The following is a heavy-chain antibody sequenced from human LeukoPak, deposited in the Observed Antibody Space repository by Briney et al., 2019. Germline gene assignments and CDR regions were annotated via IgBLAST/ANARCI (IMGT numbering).Heavy chain of an antibody. Sequence: SETLSLTCTVSGGSINNYYWSWIRQPPGKGLEWIGHIYYSGSNKNNPSLKSRVTMTVDTSKNQFSLKLTSVTAADTAMYFCARFGSYFEYWGQGILVTVSP. J-gene: IGHJ4*02. D-gene: IGHD3-10*01. V-gene: IGHV4-59*12. CDR1: GGSINNYY. CDR2: IYYSGSN. CDR3: ARFGSYFEY.